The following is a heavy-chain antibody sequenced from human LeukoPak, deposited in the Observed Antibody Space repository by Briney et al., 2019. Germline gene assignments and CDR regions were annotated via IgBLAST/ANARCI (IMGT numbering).Heavy chain of an antibody. V-gene: IGHV1-46*01. Sequence: ASVKVSCKASGCTFTSYYMHWVRQAPGQGLEWMGIINPSGGSTSYAQKFQGRVTMTRDTSTSTVYMELSSLRSEDTAVYYCARDEPTGYLPDYWGQGTLVTVSS. J-gene: IGHJ4*02. D-gene: IGHD6-13*01. CDR1: GCTFTSYY. CDR2: INPSGGST. CDR3: ARDEPTGYLPDY.